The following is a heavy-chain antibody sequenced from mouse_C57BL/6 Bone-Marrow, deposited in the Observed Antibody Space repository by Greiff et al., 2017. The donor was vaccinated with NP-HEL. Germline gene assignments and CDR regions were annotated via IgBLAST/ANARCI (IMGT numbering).Heavy chain of an antibody. J-gene: IGHJ2*01. CDR1: GFNIKDYY. Sequence: EVQLQQSGAELVKPGASVKLSCTASGFNIKDYYMHWVKQRTEQGLEWIGRIDPEDGETKYAPKFPGKATITADTSSNTAYLQLSSLTSEDTAVYYCARYFYYYGSSYDYFDYWGQGTTLTVSS. CDR2: IDPEDGET. D-gene: IGHD1-1*01. V-gene: IGHV14-2*01. CDR3: ARYFYYYGSSYDYFDY.